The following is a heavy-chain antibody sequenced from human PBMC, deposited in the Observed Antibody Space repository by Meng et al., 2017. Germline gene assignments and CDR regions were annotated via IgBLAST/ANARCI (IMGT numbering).Heavy chain of an antibody. J-gene: IGHJ4*02. D-gene: IGHD3-10*01. CDR1: GFTFSSYD. CDR2: IVTAGDT. Sequence: VRLWVSGGCLVQAGGSLRLSCAASGFTFSSYDMHWVRQATGKGLEWVSAIVTAGDTYYPGSVKGRFTISRENAKNSLYLQMNSLRAGDTAVYYCARGVVRGVIYPQFDYWGQGTLVTVSS. CDR3: ARGVVRGVIYPQFDY. V-gene: IGHV3-13*01.